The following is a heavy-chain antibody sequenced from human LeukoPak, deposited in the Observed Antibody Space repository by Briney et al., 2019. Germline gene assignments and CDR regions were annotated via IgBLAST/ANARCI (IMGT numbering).Heavy chain of an antibody. CDR2: ISGRGSSI. CDR1: GFTFSSYE. D-gene: IGHD6-6*01. V-gene: IGHV3-48*03. Sequence: GGSLRLSCAVSGFTFSSYEMNWVRQAPGEGLEWVSYISGRGSSIYYADSVKGRFTTSRDNPKNSLYLQMNSLRAEDTAIYYCGREYASSSGNVFDYWGPGTLVTVSS. CDR3: GREYASSSGNVFDY. J-gene: IGHJ4*02.